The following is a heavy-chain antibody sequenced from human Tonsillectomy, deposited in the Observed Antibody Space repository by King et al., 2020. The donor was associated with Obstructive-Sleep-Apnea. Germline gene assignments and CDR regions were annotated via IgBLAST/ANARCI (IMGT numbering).Heavy chain of an antibody. CDR2: IYYSGST. CDR3: ARRLTPAGFDY. J-gene: IGHJ4*02. Sequence: QLQESGPGLVKPSETLSLTCTVSGGSISNYYWSWIRQPPGKGLEWIGYIYYSGSTNYNPSLKSRVTISVDTSKNQFSLKLSSVTAADTAVYYCARRLTPAGFDYWGQGTLVTVSS. CDR1: GGSISNYY. V-gene: IGHV4-59*08.